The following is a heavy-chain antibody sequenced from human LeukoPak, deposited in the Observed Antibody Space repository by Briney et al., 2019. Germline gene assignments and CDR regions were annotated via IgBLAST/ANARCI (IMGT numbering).Heavy chain of an antibody. CDR1: GGSISSSSGNC. CDR3: ARELTYYYDSSGYGDAFDI. J-gene: IGHJ3*02. Sequence: SETLSLTCAVSGGSISSSSGNCWTWVRQPPGKGLEWIGEIYHSGSTNYNPSLKSRVTMLLDKSKNQFSLKLSSVTAADTAVYYCARELTYYYDSSGYGDAFDIWGQGTMVTVSS. V-gene: IGHV4-4*02. D-gene: IGHD3-22*01. CDR2: IYHSGST.